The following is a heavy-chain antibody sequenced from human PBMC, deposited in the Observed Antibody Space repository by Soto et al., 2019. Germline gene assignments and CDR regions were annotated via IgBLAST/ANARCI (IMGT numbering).Heavy chain of an antibody. CDR3: ARIPVGSGYYQFDS. CDR2: IYYSGST. D-gene: IGHD3-22*01. Sequence: PSETLSLTCTVSGGSISSYYWSWIRQPPGKGLEWIGYIYYSGSTNYNPSLKSRVTISVDTSKNQFSLKLSSVTAADTAVYYCARIPVGSGYYQFDSWGQGTLVTVSS. V-gene: IGHV4-59*01. J-gene: IGHJ5*01. CDR1: GGSISSYY.